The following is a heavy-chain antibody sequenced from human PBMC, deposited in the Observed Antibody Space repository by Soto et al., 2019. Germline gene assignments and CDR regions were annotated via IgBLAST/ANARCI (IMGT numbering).Heavy chain of an antibody. CDR3: AKGGGSCCFDN. Sequence: EVQLLESGGGLVQPGGSLRLSCAASGFTFSTYAMSWVRQAPGKGLEWVSVISGSGGNSTFYGDSVKGRFTISRDNSKNTLYLQMNSLGAEDTAVYYCAKGGGSCCFDNWGQGTLVTVSS. D-gene: IGHD2-15*01. V-gene: IGHV3-23*01. CDR2: ISGSGGNST. CDR1: GFTFSTYA. J-gene: IGHJ4*02.